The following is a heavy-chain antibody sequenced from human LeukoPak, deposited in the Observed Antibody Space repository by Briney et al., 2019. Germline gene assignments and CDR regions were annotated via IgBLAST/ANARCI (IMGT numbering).Heavy chain of an antibody. J-gene: IGHJ5*02. V-gene: IGHV1-2*02. CDR2: INPNSGGT. CDR1: GYTFTGYY. CDR3: ARDNSVGDIAWWFDP. Sequence: ASVKVSCKASGYTFTGYYMHWVRQAPGQGLEWMGWINPNSGGTNYAQKFQGRVTMTRDMSTSTDYMELSSLRSEDTAVYYCARDNSVGDIAWWFDPWGQGTLVTVSS. D-gene: IGHD3-10*01.